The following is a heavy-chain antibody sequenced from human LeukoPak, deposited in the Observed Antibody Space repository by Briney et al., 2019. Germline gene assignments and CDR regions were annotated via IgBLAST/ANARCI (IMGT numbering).Heavy chain of an antibody. CDR1: GGSFSGYY. V-gene: IGHV4-34*01. J-gene: IGHJ4*02. D-gene: IGHD3-22*01. CDR3: ARGGSGYYDSSGYYKQGGLLFDY. Sequence: SETLSLTCAVYGGSFSGYYWSWIRQPPGKGLEWIGEINHSGSTNYNPSLKSRVTISVDTSKNQFSLKLSSVTAADTAVYYCARGGSGYYDSSGYYKQGGLLFDYWGQGTLVTVSS. CDR2: INHSGST.